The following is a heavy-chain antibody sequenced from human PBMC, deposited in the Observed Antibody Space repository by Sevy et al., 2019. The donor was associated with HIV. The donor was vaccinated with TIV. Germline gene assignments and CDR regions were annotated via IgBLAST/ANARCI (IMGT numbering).Heavy chain of an antibody. V-gene: IGHV4-31*03. CDR3: ARGSGEAYYYYYYGMDV. CDR2: IYYSGST. Sequence: SETLSLTCTVSGGSISSGGYYWSWIRQHPGKGLEWIGYIYYSGSTYYNPSLKSRVTISVDTSKNQFSLKLSSVTAADTAVYYSARGSGEAYYYYYYGMDVWGQGTTVTVSS. CDR1: GGSISSGGYY. J-gene: IGHJ6*02.